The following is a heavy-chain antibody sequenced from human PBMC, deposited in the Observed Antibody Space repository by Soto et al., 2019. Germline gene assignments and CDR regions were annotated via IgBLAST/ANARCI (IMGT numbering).Heavy chain of an antibody. J-gene: IGHJ6*04. D-gene: IGHD3-9*01. CDR3: ARTYYDILTGLGLDV. CDR1: GYTFTSYG. V-gene: IGHV1-18*01. CDR2: ISAYNGNT. Sequence: ASVKVSCKASGYTFTSYGISWVRQAPEQGLEWMGWISAYNGNTNYAQKLQGRVTMTTDTSTSTAYMELRSLRSDDTAVYYCARTYYDILTGLGLDVWGKGTTVTVSS.